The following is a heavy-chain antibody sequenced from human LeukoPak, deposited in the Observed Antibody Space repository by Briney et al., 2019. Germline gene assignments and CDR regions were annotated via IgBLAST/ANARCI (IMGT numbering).Heavy chain of an antibody. CDR3: ARGRRITGKTNEYNWFDP. CDR1: GYTFTSYD. J-gene: IGHJ5*02. V-gene: IGHV1-8*01. Sequence: GASVKASCKASGYTFTSYDINWVRQATGQGLEWMGWMNPNSGNTGYAQKFQGRVTMTRNTSISTAYMELSSLRSEDTAVYYCARGRRITGKTNEYNWFDPWGQGTLVTVSS. CDR2: MNPNSGNT. D-gene: IGHD1/OR15-1a*01.